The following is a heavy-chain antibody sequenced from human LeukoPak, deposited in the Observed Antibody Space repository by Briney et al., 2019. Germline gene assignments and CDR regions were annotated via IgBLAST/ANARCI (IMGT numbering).Heavy chain of an antibody. Sequence: SETLSLTCAVDGGSLSGYYWRWIRQPPGKWLEWIGEINHSGSTNSNPSLKSRVTISVDTSKNQFSLKLSSVPAADTAVYYCARGGRGFSSWPYYYYGMDVWGQGTTVTVSS. V-gene: IGHV4-34*01. D-gene: IGHD3-3*01. CDR1: GGSLSGYY. CDR3: ARGGRGFSSWPYYYYGMDV. CDR2: INHSGST. J-gene: IGHJ6*02.